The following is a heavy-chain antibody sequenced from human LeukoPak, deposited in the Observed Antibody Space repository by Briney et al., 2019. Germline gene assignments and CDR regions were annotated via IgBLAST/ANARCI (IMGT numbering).Heavy chain of an antibody. Sequence: ETLSLTCTVSGGSISTYYWSWIRQPPGKGLEWIGYIYYSGSTNYNPSLKSRVTTSVDTSKNQSSLKLSSVTAADTAVYYCARDTGTVVDYWGQGTLVTVSS. CDR2: IYYSGST. V-gene: IGHV4-59*01. J-gene: IGHJ4*02. D-gene: IGHD4-23*01. CDR1: GGSISTYY. CDR3: ARDTGTVVDY.